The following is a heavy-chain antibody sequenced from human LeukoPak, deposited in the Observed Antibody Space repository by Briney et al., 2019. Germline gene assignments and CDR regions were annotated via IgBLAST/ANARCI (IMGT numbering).Heavy chain of an antibody. CDR1: GGSISSYY. D-gene: IGHD6-13*01. Sequence: SETLSLTCTVSGGSISSYYWSWIRQPPGKGLEWVGYIYYSGSTNYNPSLKSRVTISVDTSKNQFSLKLSSVTAADTAVYYCARIAAAGRKYRYFDLWGRGTLVTVSS. CDR3: ARIAAAGRKYRYFDL. V-gene: IGHV4-59*01. J-gene: IGHJ2*01. CDR2: IYYSGST.